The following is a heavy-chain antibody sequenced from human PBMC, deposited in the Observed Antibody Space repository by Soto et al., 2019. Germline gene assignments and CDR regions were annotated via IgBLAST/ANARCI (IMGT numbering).Heavy chain of an antibody. J-gene: IGHJ6*02. CDR2: IIPILGIA. CDR3: EIEMTVGGGMTYGMDV. D-gene: IGHD3-16*01. CDR1: GGTFSSYP. V-gene: IGHV1-69*04. Sequence: QVQLGQSGAEVKKPGSSVKVSCKASGGTFSSYPISWVRQAPGQGLEWMGRIIPILGIANYAQKFQGRVTMTADKDTSTAYMELSSVRAEDTAVDYCEIEMTVGGGMTYGMDVWGQGTTVTVSS.